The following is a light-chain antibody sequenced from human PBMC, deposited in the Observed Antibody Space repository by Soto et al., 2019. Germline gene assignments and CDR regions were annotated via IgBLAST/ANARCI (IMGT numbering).Light chain of an antibody. V-gene: IGKV2-28*01. J-gene: IGKJ1*01. CDR1: QSLLHSNGYNY. Sequence: DIVMTQSPLSLPVTPGEPASISCRSSQSLLHSNGYNYLDWYLQKQGQSPQLLIYLGSNRASGVPDRISGSGSGTDFTLKISRVEAEDVGVYYCMQALQTPPTFGQGTKVEIK. CDR3: MQALQTPPT. CDR2: LGS.